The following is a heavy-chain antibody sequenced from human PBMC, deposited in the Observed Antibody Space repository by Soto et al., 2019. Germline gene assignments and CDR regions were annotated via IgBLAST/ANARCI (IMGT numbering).Heavy chain of an antibody. J-gene: IGHJ6*02. V-gene: IGHV3-53*01. Sequence: GGSLRLSCAASGFTVSSNYMSWVRQAPGKGLEWVSVIYSGGSTYYADSVKGRFTISRDNSKNTLYLQMNSLRAEDTAVYYCARDFGVDHYYYGMDVWGQGTTVTGSS. CDR2: IYSGGST. CDR1: GFTVSSNY. CDR3: ARDFGVDHYYYGMDV. D-gene: IGHD3-3*01.